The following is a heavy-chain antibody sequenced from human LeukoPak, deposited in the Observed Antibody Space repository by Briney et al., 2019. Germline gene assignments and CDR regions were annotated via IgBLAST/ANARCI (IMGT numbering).Heavy chain of an antibody. CDR1: GFSVSSNY. J-gene: IGHJ4*02. CDR2: ISYDGSNK. Sequence: GGSLRLSCAASGFSVSSNYMSWVRQAPGKGLEWVAVISYDGSNKYYADSVKGRFTISRDNSKNTLYLQMNSLRAEDTAVYYCARSPPRNYYGSGVKNYFDYWGQGTLVTVSS. D-gene: IGHD3-10*01. V-gene: IGHV3-30*14. CDR3: ARSPPRNYYGSGVKNYFDY.